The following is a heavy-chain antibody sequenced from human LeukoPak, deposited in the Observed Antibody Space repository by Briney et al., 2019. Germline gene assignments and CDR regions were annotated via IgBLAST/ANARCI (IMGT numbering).Heavy chain of an antibody. D-gene: IGHD3-10*01. Sequence: PGGSLRLSCAASGFTFSSYAMSWVRQAPGKGLEWVSAISGSGGSTFYADSVKGRFTISRDNSKNTLYLQMNSLRAEDTAVYYCAKDRTYYGSGSYLKQESVSDYWGQGTLVTVSS. CDR2: ISGSGGST. CDR1: GFTFSSYA. CDR3: AKDRTYYGSGSYLKQESVSDY. J-gene: IGHJ4*02. V-gene: IGHV3-23*01.